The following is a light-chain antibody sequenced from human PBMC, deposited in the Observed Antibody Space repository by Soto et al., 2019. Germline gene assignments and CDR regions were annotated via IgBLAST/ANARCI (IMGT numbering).Light chain of an antibody. Sequence: EIVMTQSPATLSVSPGERATLSCRASESITSDLAWYQQKPGLAPRLLIYGASTRATGVPARFSGSGSGTELTLTISSLQSEDFAVYYCQQYYSWPPWTFGQGTKVDIK. CDR2: GAS. V-gene: IGKV3D-15*01. J-gene: IGKJ1*01. CDR1: ESITSD. CDR3: QQYYSWPPWT.